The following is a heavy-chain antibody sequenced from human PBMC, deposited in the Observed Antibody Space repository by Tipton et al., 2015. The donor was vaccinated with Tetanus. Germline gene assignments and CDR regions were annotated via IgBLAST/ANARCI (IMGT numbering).Heavy chain of an antibody. V-gene: IGHV4-31*03. CDR3: ARGLPREPWYFDY. CDR2: IYYTALT. CDR1: GASINAGGYL. Sequence: TLSLTCNVSGASINAGGYLWTWVRQRSGKGLEWIGNIYYTALTSYTPSLSSRVTISVATSKNQFSLSLASVTAADTAVYYCARGLPREPWYFDYWGQGMQVTVSS. J-gene: IGHJ4*02. D-gene: IGHD1-26*01.